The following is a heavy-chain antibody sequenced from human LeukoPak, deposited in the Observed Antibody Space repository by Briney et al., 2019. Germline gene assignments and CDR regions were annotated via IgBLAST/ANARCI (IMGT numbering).Heavy chain of an antibody. V-gene: IGHV4-34*01. D-gene: IGHD5-18*01. J-gene: IGHJ4*02. CDR3: ARLQYSYGYSDF. Sequence: SETLSLTCAVYSGSFSGYYWTWIRQPPGKGLEWIGEINHSGSTNYNPSLKSRATISVDTSKNQFSLNVSSVTAADTAVYYCARLQYSYGYSDFWGQGTLVTVSS. CDR2: INHSGST. CDR1: SGSFSGYY.